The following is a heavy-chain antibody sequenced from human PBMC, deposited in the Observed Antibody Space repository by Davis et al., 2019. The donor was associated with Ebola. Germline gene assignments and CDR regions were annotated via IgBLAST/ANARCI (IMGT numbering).Heavy chain of an antibody. D-gene: IGHD5-24*01. V-gene: IGHV1-46*01. CDR2: INPSGGST. J-gene: IGHJ3*02. Sequence: AASVKVSCKASGYTFTSYYMHWVRQAPGQGLEWMGIINPSGGSTSYAQKFQGRVTMTRDTSTSTVYMKLSSLRSEDTAVYYCASEGRGGYNYHAFDIWGQGTMVTVSS. CDR3: ASEGRGGYNYHAFDI. CDR1: GYTFTSYY.